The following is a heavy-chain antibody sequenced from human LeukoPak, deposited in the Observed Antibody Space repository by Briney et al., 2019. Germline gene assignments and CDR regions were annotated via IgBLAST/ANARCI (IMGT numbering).Heavy chain of an antibody. V-gene: IGHV3-33*01. Sequence: PGRSLRLSCAASGFTFSSYGMHWVRQAPGKGLEWVAVIWYDGSNKYYADSVKGRFTISRDNSKNTLYLQMNSLRAEDTAVYYCARESGYSGYDANWFDPWGQGTLVTVSS. J-gene: IGHJ5*02. CDR1: GFTFSSYG. CDR3: ARESGYSGYDANWFDP. CDR2: IWYDGSNK. D-gene: IGHD5-12*01.